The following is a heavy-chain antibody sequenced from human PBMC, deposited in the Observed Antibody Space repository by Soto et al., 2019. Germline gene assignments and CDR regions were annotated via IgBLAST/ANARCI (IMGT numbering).Heavy chain of an antibody. D-gene: IGHD3-3*01. CDR2: IRSKGYGGTT. CDR1: GFTFGDYS. CDR3: TRVARYYDFWSGYSSDAFDI. Sequence: GSPGPSCTASGFTFGDYSMSWVRQAPGKGVEGVGFIRSKGYGGTTEYAAAVKSRITISRDGSKSIAYLQMNSLKTEDTAVYYCTRVARYYDFWSGYSSDAFDIWGQGTMVTVSS. J-gene: IGHJ3*02. V-gene: IGHV3-49*04.